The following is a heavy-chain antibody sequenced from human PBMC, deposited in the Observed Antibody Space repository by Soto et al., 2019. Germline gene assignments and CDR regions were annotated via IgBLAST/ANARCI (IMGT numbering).Heavy chain of an antibody. CDR2: ISGRDAYT. CDR1: GFTIYNYG. Sequence: DVQVLESGGGLVQPGGSLRLSCEASGFTIYNYGMAWVRQAPGKGLEWVSAISGRDAYTYYADSVQGRFTISRDNSRNTLYLQMNSLTAEDTALYYCAKVERMTPYTHLRWGQGTLVTVSS. D-gene: IGHD1-26*01. J-gene: IGHJ4*02. CDR3: AKVERMTPYTHLR. V-gene: IGHV3-23*01.